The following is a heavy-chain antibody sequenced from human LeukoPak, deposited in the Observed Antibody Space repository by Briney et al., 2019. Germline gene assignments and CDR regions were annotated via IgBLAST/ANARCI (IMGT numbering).Heavy chain of an antibody. V-gene: IGHV1-2*02. CDR2: INPNSGGT. J-gene: IGHJ5*02. D-gene: IGHD2-2*01. CDR3: ARLLGYCSSTSCWGRNKRKNWFDP. CDR1: GYTFTGYY. Sequence: ASVKVSCKASGYTFTGYYMHWVRQAPGQGLERMGWINPNSGGTNYAQKFQGRVTMTRDTSISTAYMELSRLRSDDTAVYYCARLLGYCSSTSCWGRNKRKNWFDPWGQGTLVTVSS.